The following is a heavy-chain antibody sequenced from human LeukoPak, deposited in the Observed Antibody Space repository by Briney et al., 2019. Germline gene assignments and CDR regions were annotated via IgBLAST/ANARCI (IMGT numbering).Heavy chain of an antibody. V-gene: IGHV4-59*01. J-gene: IGHJ4*02. Sequence: SETLSLTCNVSGDSISGYYWNWIRQPPGKGLEWIGYVSYRGNTKYNPSLKSRVSISVDTSKNQFSLKLTSATAADTAVYYCARWYSHGRYFDYWGQGALVTVSS. D-gene: IGHD6-13*01. CDR2: VSYRGNT. CDR3: ARWYSHGRYFDY. CDR1: GDSISGYY.